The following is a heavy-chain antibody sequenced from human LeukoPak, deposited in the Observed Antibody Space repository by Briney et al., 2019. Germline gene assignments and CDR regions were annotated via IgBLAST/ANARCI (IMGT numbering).Heavy chain of an antibody. CDR1: GYTFTSYG. Sequence: ASVKVSCKASGYTFTSYGISWVRQAPGQGLEWMGWISAYNGNTNYAQKLQGRVTMTTDTSTSTAYMELRSLRSDDTAVYYCARVGGYCSGGSCRGIDWFDPWGQGTLVTVSS. V-gene: IGHV1-18*01. CDR2: ISAYNGNT. CDR3: ARVGGYCSGGSCRGIDWFDP. J-gene: IGHJ5*02. D-gene: IGHD2-15*01.